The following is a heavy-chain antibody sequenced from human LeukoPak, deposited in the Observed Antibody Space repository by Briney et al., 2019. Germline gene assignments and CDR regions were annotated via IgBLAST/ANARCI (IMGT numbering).Heavy chain of an antibody. Sequence: SVKVSCKASGGTFSSYAISWVRQAPGQGLGWMGGIIPIFGTANYAQKFQGRVTITADESTSTAYMELSSLRSEDTAVYYCARVRHYDLNWFDPWGQGTLVTVSS. CDR1: GGTFSSYA. D-gene: IGHD3-3*01. J-gene: IGHJ5*02. CDR3: ARVRHYDLNWFDP. V-gene: IGHV1-69*13. CDR2: IIPIFGTA.